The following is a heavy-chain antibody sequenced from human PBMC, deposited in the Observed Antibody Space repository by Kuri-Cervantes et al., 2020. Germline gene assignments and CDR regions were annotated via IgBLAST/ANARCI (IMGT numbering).Heavy chain of an antibody. D-gene: IGHD2-15*01. J-gene: IGHJ4*02. CDR2: ISYDGSNK. CDR1: GFTFSSYA. CDR3: AKETAATTDY. V-gene: IGHV3-30-3*01. Sequence: GESLKISCAASGFTFSSYAMHWVRQAPGKGLEWVAVISYDGSNKYYADSVKGRFTISRDNSKNTLYLQMSSLRAEDTAVYYCAKETAATTDYWGQGTLVTVSS.